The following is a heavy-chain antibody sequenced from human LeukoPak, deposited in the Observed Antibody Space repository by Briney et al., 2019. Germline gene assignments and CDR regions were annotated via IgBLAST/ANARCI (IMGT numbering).Heavy chain of an antibody. J-gene: IGHJ4*02. CDR2: IYYSGST. D-gene: IGHD3-22*01. Sequence: PSETLSLTCTVSGGSISSYYWSWIRQPPGKGLEWIGYIYYSGSTNYNPSLKSRVTIPVDTSKNQFSLKLSSVTAADTAVYYCARGGNYYDSSGFDYWGQGTLVTVSS. V-gene: IGHV4-59*01. CDR1: GGSISSYY. CDR3: ARGGNYYDSSGFDY.